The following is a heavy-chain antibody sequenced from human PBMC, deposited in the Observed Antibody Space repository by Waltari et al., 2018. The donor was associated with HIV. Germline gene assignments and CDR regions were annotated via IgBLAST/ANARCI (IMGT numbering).Heavy chain of an antibody. CDR3: ARMKRSYGSGQARYFYFGMDV. CDR1: GFSVGDHY. V-gene: IGHV3-53*01. J-gene: IGHJ6*02. Sequence: EVQLVESGGGLVQPGGSLRLSCAASGFSVGDHYMSWVRLAPGKGLQWVSVLYNEGRTQYIDSVKGLLTIFRDNSKNALYLQMNSLRVDDTAVYYCARMKRSYGSGQARYFYFGMDVWGQGTTVIVSS. CDR2: LYNEGRT. D-gene: IGHD3-10*01.